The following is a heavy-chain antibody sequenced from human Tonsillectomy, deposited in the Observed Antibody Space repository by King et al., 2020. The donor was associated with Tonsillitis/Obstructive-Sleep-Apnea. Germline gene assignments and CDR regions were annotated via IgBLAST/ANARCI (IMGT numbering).Heavy chain of an antibody. CDR2: ISAYNGNT. CDR3: ARDFGGSYYSFDI. J-gene: IGHJ3*02. Sequence: QLVQSGAEVKKPGASVKVSCKTSGYTFASYGINWVRQAPGQGLEWVGWISAYNGNTIYAQKLQGRVTMTTDTSTTTAYMELRSLRSDDTAVYYCARDFGGSYYSFDIGGQGTMVTASS. D-gene: IGHD1-26*01. V-gene: IGHV1-18*01. CDR1: GYTFASYG.